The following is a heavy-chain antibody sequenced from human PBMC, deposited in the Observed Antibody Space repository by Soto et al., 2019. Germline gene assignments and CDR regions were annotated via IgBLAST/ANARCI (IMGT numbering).Heavy chain of an antibody. CDR3: AITAMINRDSSTSFDY. J-gene: IGHJ4*02. D-gene: IGHD5-18*01. Sequence: EVQLVESGGGSVKPGGSLRLSCAASGLTFSNVWMTWVSQAPGKGLEWVGRIKSKSDGETADVAAPVKARFTISRDDSKNTVFLEMNSLKSEDTALYYCAITAMINRDSSTSFDYWGRGTQVTVSS. CDR1: GLTFSNVW. V-gene: IGHV3-15*01. CDR2: IKSKSDGETA.